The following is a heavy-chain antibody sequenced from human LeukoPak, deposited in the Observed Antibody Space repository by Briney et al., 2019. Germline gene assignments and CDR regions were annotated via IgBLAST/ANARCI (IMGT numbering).Heavy chain of an antibody. CDR1: GYTFTDYY. Sequence: ASVRVSCKASGYTFTDYYIHWVRLAPGQGLEWMGWINPNSGVTNYAQKLQGRVTVTRDTSIRTVYMGLTRLTSDDTAVYYCATGPNIYGSGRSYYDPWGQGTLVTVSS. CDR3: ATGPNIYGSGRSYYDP. J-gene: IGHJ5*02. CDR2: INPNSGVT. D-gene: IGHD3-10*01. V-gene: IGHV1-2*02.